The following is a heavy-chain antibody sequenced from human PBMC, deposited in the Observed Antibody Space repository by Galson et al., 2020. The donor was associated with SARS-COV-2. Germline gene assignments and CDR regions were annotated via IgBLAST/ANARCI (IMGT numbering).Heavy chain of an antibody. Sequence: ASETLSLTCTVSGGSISSYSWTWIRQPPGKGLEWIGYNYYSGSTNYNPSLKSRVTISVDTSKNQFSLKLSSVTAADTAVYYCARDFPLRGYNYGYFDYWGQGTLVTVSS. CDR2: NYYSGST. CDR3: ARDFPLRGYNYGYFDY. D-gene: IGHD5-18*01. J-gene: IGHJ4*02. CDR1: GGSISSYS. V-gene: IGHV4-59*01.